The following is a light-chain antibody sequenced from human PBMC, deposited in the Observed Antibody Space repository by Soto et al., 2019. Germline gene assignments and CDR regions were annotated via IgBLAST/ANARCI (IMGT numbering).Light chain of an antibody. J-gene: IGLJ1*01. V-gene: IGLV2-14*01. CDR1: SSDIGGYIY. CDR2: EGS. CDR3: SSFSSSTTLYV. Sequence: QSVLTQPASVSGSPGQSITISCTGTSSDIGGYIYVSWYQQHPGKAPKLMIYEGSKRPSGVSNRFFGSKSGNTASLTISGLQAEDEADYYCSSFSSSTTLYVFGTGTKVTVL.